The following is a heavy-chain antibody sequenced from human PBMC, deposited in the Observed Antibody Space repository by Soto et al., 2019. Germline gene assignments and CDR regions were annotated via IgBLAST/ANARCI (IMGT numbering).Heavy chain of an antibody. D-gene: IGHD3-22*01. J-gene: IGHJ4*02. V-gene: IGHV1-46*01. Sequence: ASVKVSCKASGYTFTSYYMHWVRQAPGQGLEWMGIINPSGGSTSYAQKFQGRVTMTRDTSTSTVYMELSSLRSEDTAVYYCAREAGQYYDSSGYAHFDYWGQGTLVTVSS. CDR2: INPSGGST. CDR1: GYTFTSYY. CDR3: AREAGQYYDSSGYAHFDY.